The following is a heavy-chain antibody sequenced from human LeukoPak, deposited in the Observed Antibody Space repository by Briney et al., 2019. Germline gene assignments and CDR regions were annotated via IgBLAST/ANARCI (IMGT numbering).Heavy chain of an antibody. CDR3: ATDEDSGSWYFRPPKFDY. CDR2: FDPEDGET. CDR1: GYTLTELS. V-gene: IGHV1-24*01. D-gene: IGHD6-13*01. Sequence: ASVKVSCKVSGYTLTELSMHWVRQAPGKGLEWMGGFDPEDGETIYAQKFQGRVTMTEDTSTDTAYMELSSLRSEDTAVYYCATDEDSGSWYFRPPKFDYWGQGTLVTVSS. J-gene: IGHJ4*02.